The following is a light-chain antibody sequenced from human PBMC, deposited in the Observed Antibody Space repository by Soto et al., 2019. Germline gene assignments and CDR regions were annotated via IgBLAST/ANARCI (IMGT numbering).Light chain of an antibody. CDR1: SSDVGAYNY. Sequence: QSALTQPRSVSGSPGQSVTISCTGTSSDVGAYNYVSWHQQHPGEAPKLVIYDVFQRPSGVPDRFSASKSGITASLTISGLQAEDEADYYCCSYAAGDSFKFGGGTKLTVL. CDR3: CSYAAGDSFK. CDR2: DVF. V-gene: IGLV2-11*01. J-gene: IGLJ2*01.